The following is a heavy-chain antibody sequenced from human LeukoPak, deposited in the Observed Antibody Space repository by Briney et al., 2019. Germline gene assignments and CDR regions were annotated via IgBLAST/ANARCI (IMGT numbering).Heavy chain of an antibody. V-gene: IGHV4-34*01. CDR1: GGSFSGYC. CDR2: INHSGST. Sequence: PSETLSLTCAVYGGSFSGYCWSWIRQPPGKGLEWIGEINHSGSTNYNPSLKSRVTISVDTSKNQFSLKLSSVTAADTAVYYCARGLTRNFDYWGQGTLVTVSS. CDR3: ARGLTRNFDY. J-gene: IGHJ4*02.